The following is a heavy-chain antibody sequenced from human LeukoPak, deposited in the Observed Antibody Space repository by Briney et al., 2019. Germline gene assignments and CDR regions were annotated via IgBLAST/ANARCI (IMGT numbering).Heavy chain of an antibody. D-gene: IGHD3-10*01. CDR2: IIPIFGTA. V-gene: IGHV1-69*13. CDR3: ARGPLWFGELSDV. Sequence: SVKVSCKASVGTFSSYAISWVRQAPGQGLEWVGGIIPIFGTANYAQKFQGRVTITADESTSTAYMELSSLRSEDTAVYYCARGPLWFGELSDVWGQGTTVTVSS. J-gene: IGHJ6*02. CDR1: VGTFSSYA.